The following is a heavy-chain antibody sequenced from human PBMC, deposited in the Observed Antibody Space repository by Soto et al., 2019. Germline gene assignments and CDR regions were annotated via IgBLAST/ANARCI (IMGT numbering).Heavy chain of an antibody. CDR1: GFNISANW. D-gene: IGHD6-19*01. Sequence: EVQLVESGGGLVQPGGSLRLSCVAAGFNISANWMSWVRQAPGKGLEWVANINQDGGEKNYVDSVKGRFTISRDNADNSLFLQMNSLRADDTAVYYCARGQGWDDYWGQGTLVTVSS. V-gene: IGHV3-7*01. CDR2: INQDGGEK. CDR3: ARGQGWDDY. J-gene: IGHJ4*02.